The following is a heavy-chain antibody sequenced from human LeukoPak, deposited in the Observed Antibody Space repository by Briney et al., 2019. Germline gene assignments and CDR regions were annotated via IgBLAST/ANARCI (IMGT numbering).Heavy chain of an antibody. CDR3: ARKRSGTTIFSG. D-gene: IGHD6-19*01. CDR2: INHSGST. V-gene: IGHV4-34*01. CDR1: GFTFSGYY. J-gene: IGHJ4*02. Sequence: PGGSLRLSCAASGFTFSGYYWSWIRQPPGKGLEWIGEINHSGSTNYNPSLKSRVTISVDTSKNQFSLKLSSVTAADTAVYYCARKRSGTTIFSGWGQGTLVTVSS.